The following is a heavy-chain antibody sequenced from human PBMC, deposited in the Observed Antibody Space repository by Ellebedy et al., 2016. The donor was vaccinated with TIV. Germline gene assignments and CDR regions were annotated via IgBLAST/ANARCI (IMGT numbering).Heavy chain of an antibody. D-gene: IGHD3-22*01. J-gene: IGHJ4*02. CDR3: AREGHYDDSSSPFDF. Sequence: GESLKISCAASGFTFSDAWMNWVRQAPGKGLEWVGRIKSKTDGGTTDYAAPVKGRFTISRDSSKNTLYLQMNSLTAEDTALYSCAREGHYDDSSSPFDFWGQGTLVTVSS. CDR1: GFTFSDAW. V-gene: IGHV3-15*07. CDR2: IKSKTDGGTT.